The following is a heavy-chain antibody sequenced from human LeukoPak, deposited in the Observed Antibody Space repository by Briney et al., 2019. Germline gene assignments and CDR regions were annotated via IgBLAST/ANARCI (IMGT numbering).Heavy chain of an antibody. V-gene: IGHV4-30-4*01. CDR3: ARGPQAEYAFDI. D-gene: IGHD2-15*01. CDR2: IYYSGST. Sequence: PSQTLSLTCTVSGGSISSGDYYWSWIRQPPGKGLEWIGYIYYSGSTYYNPSLKSRVTISVDTSKNQFSLKLSSVTAADTAVYYCARGPQAEYAFDIWGQGKMVTVPS. J-gene: IGHJ3*02. CDR1: GGSISSGDYY.